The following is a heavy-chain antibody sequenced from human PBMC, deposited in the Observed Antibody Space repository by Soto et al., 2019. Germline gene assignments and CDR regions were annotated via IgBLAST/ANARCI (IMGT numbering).Heavy chain of an antibody. V-gene: IGHV4-59*01. D-gene: IGHD4-17*01. CDR2: IYYTGST. Sequence: QVQLQESGPGLVKPSETLSLTCTVSGDSINSFHWSWIRQPPGKGLEWIGYIYYTGSTNYNPSLRRRVTISIDTSKNQFSLKMSSVTAADTAVYYCATSGRHDYGDYVLDYWGQGTLVTVSS. CDR1: GDSINSFH. CDR3: ATSGRHDYGDYVLDY. J-gene: IGHJ4*02.